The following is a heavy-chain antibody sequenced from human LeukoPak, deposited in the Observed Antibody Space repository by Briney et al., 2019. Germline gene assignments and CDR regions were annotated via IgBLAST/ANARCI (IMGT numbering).Heavy chain of an antibody. CDR2: IASAAQGGTT. J-gene: IGHJ4*02. CDR3: SEGLDY. Sequence: GGSLTLSCAASGFTFSYVWMSWVRQAPGKGLEWVARIASAAQGGTTDYAAPVKGRFTISRDDSKDTLYLQMNSLQTEDTAVYYCSEGLDYWGQGTLVTVSS. CDR1: GFTFSYVW. V-gene: IGHV3-15*04.